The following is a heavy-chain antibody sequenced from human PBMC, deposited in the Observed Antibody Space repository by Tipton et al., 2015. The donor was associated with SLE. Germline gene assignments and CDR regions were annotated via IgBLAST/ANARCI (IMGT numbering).Heavy chain of an antibody. CDR3: ARWSGWFDP. V-gene: IGHV3-11*06. CDR2: ISSSSSYT. D-gene: IGHD3-10*01. CDR1: GFTFSDYY. Sequence: SLRLSCAASGFTFSDYYMTWIRQAPGKGLEWVSYISSSSSYTNYADSVKGRFTISRDNAKNSLYLQMNSLRAEDTAVYYCARWSGWFDPWGQGTLVTVSS. J-gene: IGHJ5*02.